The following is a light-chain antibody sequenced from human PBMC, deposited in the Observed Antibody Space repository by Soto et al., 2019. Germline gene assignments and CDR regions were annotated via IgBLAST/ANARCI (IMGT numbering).Light chain of an antibody. CDR1: QSITEK. CDR2: GAS. V-gene: IGKV3-20*01. CDR3: QQYGSSPFT. J-gene: IGKJ5*01. Sequence: IVMTQSPDTLSVSPGERATLSCRASQSITEKVVWYQQKPGQAPRLVVYGASSRATGVPDRFSASGSGTDFTLTISTLEPEDFVVYYCQQYGSSPFTFGQGTRLEIK.